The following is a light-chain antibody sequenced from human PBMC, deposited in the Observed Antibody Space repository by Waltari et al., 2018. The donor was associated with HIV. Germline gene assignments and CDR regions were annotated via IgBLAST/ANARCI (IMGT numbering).Light chain of an antibody. CDR2: RNN. J-gene: IGLJ3*02. V-gene: IGLV1-47*01. Sequence: QSALTQPPSASGSPGQRVTISCSGGTSNIATNYVFWYQQFPGTAPRFLIYRNNQRPPEVPDRSSGYKSGTSASLVISGLRSEDAGDYYFATWDANLRGPVFGGGTRVTVL. CDR1: TSNIATNY. CDR3: ATWDANLRGPV.